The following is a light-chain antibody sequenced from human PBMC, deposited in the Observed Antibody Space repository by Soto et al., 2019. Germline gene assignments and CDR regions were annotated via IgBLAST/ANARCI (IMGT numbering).Light chain of an antibody. V-gene: IGKV3-20*01. J-gene: IGKJ1*01. CDR1: QSVTSSY. CDR3: QQYSSSLWT. Sequence: EIVLTQSPGTLSLSPGERATLSCRASQSVTSSYLAWYQQNRGQAPRLLIYGASSRATGIPDRFSGSGSGTDFTLTISRLEPEDIAVYYCQQYSSSLWTVGQGT. CDR2: GAS.